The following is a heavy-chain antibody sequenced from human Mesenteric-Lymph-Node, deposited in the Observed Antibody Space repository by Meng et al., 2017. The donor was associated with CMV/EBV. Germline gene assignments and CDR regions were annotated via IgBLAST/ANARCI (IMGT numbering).Heavy chain of an antibody. Sequence: GGSLRLSCAASGFTFSNAWMSWVRQAPGKGLEWVGRIKSKTDGGTTDYAAPVKGRFTISRDDSKNTLYLQMNSLKTEDTAVYYCTTDSYCSSTSCSDYWGQGTLVTVSS. CDR2: IKSKTDGGTT. J-gene: IGHJ4*02. V-gene: IGHV3-15*01. D-gene: IGHD2-2*01. CDR1: GFTFSNAW. CDR3: TTDSYCSSTSCSDY.